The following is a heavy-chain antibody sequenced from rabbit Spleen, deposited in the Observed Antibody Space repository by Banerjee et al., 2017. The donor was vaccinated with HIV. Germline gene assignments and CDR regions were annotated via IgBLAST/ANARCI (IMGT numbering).Heavy chain of an antibody. Sequence: QEQLVESGGGLVQPGGSLKLSCKASGIDFNSNYWICWVRQAPGKGLEWITCIYNGDGSTYYASWVNGRFTISRSTSLNTVTLQMTSLTAADTATYFCARDAAGREDFNLWGPGTLVTVS. CDR1: GIDFNSNYW. CDR2: IYNGDGST. CDR3: ARDAAGREDFNL. J-gene: IGHJ4*01. V-gene: IGHV1S47*01. D-gene: IGHD4-2*01.